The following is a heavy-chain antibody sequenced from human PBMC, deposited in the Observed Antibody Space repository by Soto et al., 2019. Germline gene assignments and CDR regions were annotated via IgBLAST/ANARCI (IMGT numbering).Heavy chain of an antibody. Sequence: QVQVEQSGAEVKKPGSSVKVSCKASGGTFSTAAISWVRQAPGQGLEWMGGIMPIFRTADYAQKFQGRVTITADESTSTAYLELRSMSSEDTAIYSCARDQARPQLGGNYYYIMDVWGQGTTVTVSS. CDR2: IMPIFRTA. J-gene: IGHJ6*02. V-gene: IGHV1-69*12. CDR3: ARDQARPQLGGNYYYIMDV. CDR1: GGTFSTAA. D-gene: IGHD3-3*02.